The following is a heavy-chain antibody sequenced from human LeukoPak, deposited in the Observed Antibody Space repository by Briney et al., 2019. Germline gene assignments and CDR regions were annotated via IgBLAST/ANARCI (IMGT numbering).Heavy chain of an antibody. Sequence: PSETLSLTCTVSGGSISSGGYYWSWIRQHPGKGLEWIGYIYYSGSTYYSPSLKSRVTISVDTSKNQFSLKLSSVTAADTAVYYCARVSSYKHIIVGWGQGTLVTVSS. D-gene: IGHD3-10*01. CDR1: GGSISSGGYY. CDR2: IYYSGST. J-gene: IGHJ4*02. CDR3: ARVSSYKHIIVG. V-gene: IGHV4-31*03.